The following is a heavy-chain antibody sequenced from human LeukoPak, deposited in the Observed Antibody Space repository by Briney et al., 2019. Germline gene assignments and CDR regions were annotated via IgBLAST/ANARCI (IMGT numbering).Heavy chain of an antibody. CDR2: IIPIFGTA. CDR1: GGTFSSCA. J-gene: IGHJ5*02. D-gene: IGHD5-24*01. V-gene: IGHV1-69*05. Sequence: SVKVSCKASGGTFSSCAISWVRQAPGQGLEWMGRIIPIFGTANYAQKFQGRVTITTDESTSTAYMELSSLRSEDTAVYYCARGAHRRDGYNLYRFDPWGQGTLVTVSS. CDR3: ARGAHRRDGYNLYRFDP.